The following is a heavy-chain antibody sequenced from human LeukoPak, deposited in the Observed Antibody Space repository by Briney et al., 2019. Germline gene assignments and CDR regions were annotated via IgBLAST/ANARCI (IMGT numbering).Heavy chain of an antibody. D-gene: IGHD6-13*01. Sequence: VASVKVSCKASGYTFTSYYMHWVRQAPGQGLEWMGIINPSGGSTSYAQKFQGRVTMTRDTSTSTVYMELSSLRSEDAAVYYCARDPKQQLVRDYYYGMDVWGQGTTVTVSS. J-gene: IGHJ6*02. CDR2: INPSGGST. CDR3: ARDPKQQLVRDYYYGMDV. V-gene: IGHV1-46*01. CDR1: GYTFTSYY.